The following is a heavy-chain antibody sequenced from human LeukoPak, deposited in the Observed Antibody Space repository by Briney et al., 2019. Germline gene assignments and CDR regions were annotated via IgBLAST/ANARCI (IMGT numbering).Heavy chain of an antibody. J-gene: IGHJ6*03. CDR1: GGSISSYY. CDR3: ARAVVGMVTSYYYMDV. D-gene: IGHD5-18*01. V-gene: IGHV4-59*01. CDR2: IYYSGSA. Sequence: SETLSLTCTVSGGSISSYYWSWIRQPPGKGLEWIGYIYYSGSANYNPSLKSRVTISVDTSKNQFSLKLSSVTAADTAVYYCARAVVGMVTSYYYMDVWGKGTTVTVSS.